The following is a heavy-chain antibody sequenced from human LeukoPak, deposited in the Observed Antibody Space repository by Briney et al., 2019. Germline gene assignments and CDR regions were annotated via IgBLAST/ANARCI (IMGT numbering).Heavy chain of an antibody. CDR3: ARRRDFIDY. CDR2: SSSSGSTI. Sequence: GGSLRLSCAASGFTFSDAWVSWVRQAPGKGLEWVSYSSSSGSTIYYADSVKGRFAISRDNAKNSLYLQMNSLRAEDTAVYYCARRRDFIDYWGQGTLVTVSS. V-gene: IGHV3-11*01. CDR1: GFTFSDAW. D-gene: IGHD3/OR15-3a*01. J-gene: IGHJ4*02.